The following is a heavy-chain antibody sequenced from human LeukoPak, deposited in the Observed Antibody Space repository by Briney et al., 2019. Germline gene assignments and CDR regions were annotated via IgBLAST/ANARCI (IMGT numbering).Heavy chain of an antibody. CDR3: ARDPKGYSSSWYLHTGWFDP. D-gene: IGHD6-13*01. CDR1: GGSFSAYY. V-gene: IGHV4-34*01. J-gene: IGHJ5*02. CDR2: INHSGST. Sequence: SETLSLTCVVYGGSFSAYYWSWIRQPPGKGLEWIGEINHSGSTNYNPSLKSRVTISVDTSKNQLSLKLSSVTAADTAVYYCARDPKGYSSSWYLHTGWFDPWGQGTLVTVSS.